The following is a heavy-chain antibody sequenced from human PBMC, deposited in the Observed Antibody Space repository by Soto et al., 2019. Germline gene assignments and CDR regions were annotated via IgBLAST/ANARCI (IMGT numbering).Heavy chain of an antibody. CDR1: GFTFNTYS. Sequence: QVQLEESGGGVVQPGRSLRLSCEASGFTFNTYSMHWVRQPPGKGLEWLAAIWYDGTQKYYADSVKGRFIISRDNSKNTLFLQMDSLRPEDTALYYCAKATYDTTFYTSSLDNWGQGTLVTVSS. CDR2: IWYDGTQK. D-gene: IGHD3-22*01. CDR3: AKATYDTTFYTSSLDN. V-gene: IGHV3-33*06. J-gene: IGHJ4*02.